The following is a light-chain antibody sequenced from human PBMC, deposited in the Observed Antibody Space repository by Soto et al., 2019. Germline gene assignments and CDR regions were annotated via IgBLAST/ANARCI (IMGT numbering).Light chain of an antibody. CDR3: QKYDSAPWT. V-gene: IGKV1-27*01. CDR2: GAS. Sequence: EIQMTQSPSSLSASVGDRITITCRASQGISNYLAWYQQKPGKVPKLLIYGASTLQSGVPSRLSGSGSGTDFTLTINSLQPEDVATYYCQKYDSAPWTFGQGTKVDIK. CDR1: QGISNY. J-gene: IGKJ1*01.